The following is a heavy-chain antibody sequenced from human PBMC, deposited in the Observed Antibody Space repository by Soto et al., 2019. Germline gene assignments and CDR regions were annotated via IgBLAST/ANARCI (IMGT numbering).Heavy chain of an antibody. J-gene: IGHJ6*03. CDR3: AKDSPFADYDFWSQYYYYMDV. Sequence: GGSLRLSCAASGFTFSSYAMSWVRQAPGKGLEWVSAISGSGGSTYYADSVKGRFTISRDNSKNTLYLQMNSLRAEDTAVYYCAKDSPFADYDFWSQYYYYMDVWGKGTTVTVSS. V-gene: IGHV3-23*01. CDR1: GFTFSSYA. D-gene: IGHD3-3*01. CDR2: ISGSGGST.